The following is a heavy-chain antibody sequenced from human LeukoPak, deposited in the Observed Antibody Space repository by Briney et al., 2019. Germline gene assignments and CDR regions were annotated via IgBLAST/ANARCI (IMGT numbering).Heavy chain of an antibody. J-gene: IGHJ4*02. V-gene: IGHV3-30-3*01. CDR3: AKDLIAGPPDYFDY. D-gene: IGHD1-14*01. CDR2: TDGSNK. CDR1: GFTFTIYA. Sequence: PGRSLRLSCAVSGFTFTIYAVHWVRQAPGKGLEWVAVTDGSNKYYADSVKGRFTISSDNSKNTLYLQMNSQRGEDTAVYYCAKDLIAGPPDYFDYWGQGTLVTVSS.